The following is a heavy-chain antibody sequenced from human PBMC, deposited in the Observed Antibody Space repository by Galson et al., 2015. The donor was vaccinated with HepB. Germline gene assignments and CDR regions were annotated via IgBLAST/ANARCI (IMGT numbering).Heavy chain of an antibody. D-gene: IGHD3-16*01. CDR2: IDPSDSYT. CDR3: ATTKIRDALGVHYYYGMDV. V-gene: IGHV5-10-1*01. Sequence: QSGAEVKKPGESLRISCKGSGYSFTSYWISWVRQMPGKGLEWMGRIDPSDSYTNYSPSFQGHVTISADKSISTAYLQWSSLKASDTAMYYCATTKIRDALGVHYYYGMDVWGQGTTVTVSS. J-gene: IGHJ6*02. CDR1: GYSFTSYW.